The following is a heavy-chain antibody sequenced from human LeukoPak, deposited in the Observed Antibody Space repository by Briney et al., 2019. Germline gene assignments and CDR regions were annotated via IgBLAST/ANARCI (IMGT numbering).Heavy chain of an antibody. CDR3: PRSGGYFHSGGYYPPDAFDI. CDR2: IYYSGST. V-gene: IGHV4-31*03. J-gene: IGHJ3*02. Sequence: NPSETLSLTCTVSGGSISSGGYSWSWIRQHPGKGLEWIGYIYYSGSTYYNPSLKSRATISVDTSKKQFSLKLNSVTAADTAVYYCPRSGGYFHSGGYYPPDAFDIWGQGTMVTVSS. D-gene: IGHD3-22*01. CDR1: GGSISSGGYS.